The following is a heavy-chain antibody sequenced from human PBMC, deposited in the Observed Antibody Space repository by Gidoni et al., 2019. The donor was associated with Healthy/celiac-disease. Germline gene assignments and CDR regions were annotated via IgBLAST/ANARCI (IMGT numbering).Heavy chain of an antibody. CDR2: MNPNSGNT. Sequence: QVQLVQSGAEVKKPGASVKVSCKASGYTFTSSAINWVRQATGQGLEWIGWMNPNSGNTGYAQKFQGRVTMTRNTSISTAYLELSSLRSEDTAVYYCAREAGPDYYYGMDVWCQGTTVTVSS. D-gene: IGHD6-19*01. J-gene: IGHJ6*02. CDR3: AREAGPDYYYGMDV. CDR1: GYTFTSSA. V-gene: IGHV1-8*01.